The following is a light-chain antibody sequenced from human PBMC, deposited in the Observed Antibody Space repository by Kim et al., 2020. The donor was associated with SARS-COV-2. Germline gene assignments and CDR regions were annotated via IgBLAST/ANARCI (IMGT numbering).Light chain of an antibody. CDR3: QQYNSFPYT. Sequence: DIQMTQSPSSLSSSVGDRVTITCRASQGIGNSLDWFQQKPGKAPKSLIHAASTLQSGVPSRFSGSGSGTDFNLTISNLQSEDFASYYCQQYNSFPYTFGQGTKLDI. V-gene: IGKV1-16*01. CDR1: QGIGNS. CDR2: AAS. J-gene: IGKJ2*01.